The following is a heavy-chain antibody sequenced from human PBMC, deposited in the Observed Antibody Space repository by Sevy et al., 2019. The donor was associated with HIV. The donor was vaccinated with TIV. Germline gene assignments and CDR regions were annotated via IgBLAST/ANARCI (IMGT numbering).Heavy chain of an antibody. V-gene: IGHV3-33*01. D-gene: IGHD1-1*01. CDR1: GFTFRSFS. Sequence: ISCVASGFTFRSFSMHWVRQAPGKGLEWVAAIWYDGRTERYADSVQGRFTISRDNSKKTLHLQMNSLRAEDTALYYCARDAARVIVPTAGFDSWGQGTLVTVSS. CDR2: IWYDGRTE. J-gene: IGHJ5*01. CDR3: ARDAARVIVPTAGFDS.